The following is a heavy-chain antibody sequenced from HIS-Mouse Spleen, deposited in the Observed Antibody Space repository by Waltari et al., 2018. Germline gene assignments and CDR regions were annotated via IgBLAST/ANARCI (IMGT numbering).Heavy chain of an antibody. CDR1: GGPISTSSYY. CDR3: AREIPYSSSWYDWYFDL. CDR2: IYTIGST. Sequence: LVNPSETVCLTCTVSGGPISTSSYYWGWIRHPPGKGLEWIGSIYTIGSTYYNPSLNSRVTISLDTSKNQFSLKLSSVTAADTAVYYCAREIPYSSSWYDWYFDLWGRGTLVTVSS. V-gene: IGHV4-39*07. D-gene: IGHD6-13*01. J-gene: IGHJ2*01.